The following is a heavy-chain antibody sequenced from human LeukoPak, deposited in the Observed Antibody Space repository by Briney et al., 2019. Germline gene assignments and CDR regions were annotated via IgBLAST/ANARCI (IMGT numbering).Heavy chain of an antibody. Sequence: GASVKVSCKASAYTFTSYDINWVRQASGQGLEWMGWMNPNSSNTGYAQKFQGRVNMTRNTSMNTAYMELSSLRSEDTAVYYCARDRGKGSSWYVDYWGQGTLVTVSS. J-gene: IGHJ4*02. CDR3: ARDRGKGSSWYVDY. CDR2: MNPNSSNT. CDR1: AYTFTSYD. D-gene: IGHD6-13*01. V-gene: IGHV1-8*01.